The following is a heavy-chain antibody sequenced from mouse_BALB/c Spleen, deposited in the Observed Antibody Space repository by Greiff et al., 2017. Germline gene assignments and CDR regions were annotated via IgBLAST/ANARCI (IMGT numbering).Heavy chain of an antibody. D-gene: IGHD1-1*01. Sequence: EVKLVESGAELVKPGASVKLSCTASGFNIKDTYMHWVKQRPEQGLEWIGRIDPANGNTKYDPKFQGKATITADTSSNTAYLQLSSLTSEDTAVYYCARHGSSSWFAYWGQGTLVTVSA. CDR1: GFNIKDTY. CDR3: ARHGSSSWFAY. J-gene: IGHJ3*01. V-gene: IGHV14-3*02. CDR2: IDPANGNT.